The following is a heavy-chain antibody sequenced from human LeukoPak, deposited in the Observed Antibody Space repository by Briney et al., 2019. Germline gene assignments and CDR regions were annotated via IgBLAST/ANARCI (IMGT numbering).Heavy chain of an antibody. CDR3: AKRKGYCSGGSCSYFFDY. CDR2: IKEDGSEK. Sequence: GGSLRLSCAASGFTFRNYWMTWVRQAPGKGLERVANIKEDGSEKYYLDSVKGRFTISRDNAKNSLYLQMNSLRAVDTAVYYCAKRKGYCSGGSCSYFFDYWGHGTLVTVSS. CDR1: GFTFRNYW. V-gene: IGHV3-7*01. D-gene: IGHD2-15*01. J-gene: IGHJ4*01.